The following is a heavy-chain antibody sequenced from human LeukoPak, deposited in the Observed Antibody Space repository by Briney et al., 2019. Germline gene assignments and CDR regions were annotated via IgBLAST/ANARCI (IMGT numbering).Heavy chain of an antibody. CDR3: ARGRPSYPYSSSTYYYMDV. D-gene: IGHD6-13*01. CDR1: GYTFSSYY. J-gene: IGHJ6*03. CDR2: INPSSGST. V-gene: IGHV1-46*01. Sequence: ASVKVSCKASGYTFSSYYMHWVRQAPGQGLEWMGIINPSSGSTNHAQKFQGRVTMTRDTSTNTVYMELSSLRSEDTAVYYCARGRPSYPYSSSTYYYMDVWGKGTTVTVSS.